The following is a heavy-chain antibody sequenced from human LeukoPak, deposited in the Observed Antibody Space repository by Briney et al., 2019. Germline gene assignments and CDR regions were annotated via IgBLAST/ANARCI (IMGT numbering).Heavy chain of an antibody. D-gene: IGHD3-22*01. V-gene: IGHV4-34*01. J-gene: IGHJ1*01. CDR2: INHSGST. Sequence: SETLSLTCAVYGGSFSGYYWSWIRQPPGKGLEWIGEINHSGSTNYNPSLKSRVTMSVDTSKKQFSLKLSSVTAADTAVYYCARFYYDASGYQRAFQHWGQGTLVTVSS. CDR1: GGSFSGYY. CDR3: ARFYYDASGYQRAFQH.